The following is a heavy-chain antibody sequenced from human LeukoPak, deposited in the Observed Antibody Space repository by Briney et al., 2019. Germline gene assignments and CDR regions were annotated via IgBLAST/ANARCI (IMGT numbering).Heavy chain of an antibody. CDR1: GGSFSGYY. CDR2: INHSGST. D-gene: IGHD3-10*01. V-gene: IGHV4-34*01. CDR3: ARESMVRRLRGIDY. J-gene: IGHJ4*02. Sequence: SETLSLTCAVYGGSFSGYYWSWIRQPPGKGLEWIGEINHSGSTNYNPSLKSRVTISVDTSKNQFSLNLSSVTAADTAVYYCARESMVRRLRGIDYWGQGTLVTVSS.